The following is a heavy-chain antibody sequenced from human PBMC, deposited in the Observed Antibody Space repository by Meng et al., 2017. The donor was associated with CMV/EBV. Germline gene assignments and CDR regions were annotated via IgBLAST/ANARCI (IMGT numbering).Heavy chain of an antibody. CDR1: GFTFSSYA. D-gene: IGHD2-2*02. Sequence: GESLKISCAASGFTFSSYAMHWVRQAPGKGLEYVSAISSNGGSTYYADSVKGRFTISRDNSKNTLYLQMGSLRAEDMAVYYCARGRYCSSTSCYTYYYGMDVWGQGTTVTVSS. CDR3: ARGRYCSSTSCYTYYYGMDV. V-gene: IGHV3-64*02. CDR2: ISSNGGST. J-gene: IGHJ6*02.